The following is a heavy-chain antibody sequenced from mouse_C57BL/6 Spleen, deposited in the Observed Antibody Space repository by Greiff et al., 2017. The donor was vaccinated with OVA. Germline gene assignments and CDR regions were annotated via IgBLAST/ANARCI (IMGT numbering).Heavy chain of an antibody. CDR3: AREGALRDFDY. D-gene: IGHD1-1*01. Sequence: EVQRVESEGGLVQPGSSMKLSCTASGFTFSDYYMAWVRQVPEKGLEWVANINYDGSSTYYLDSLKSRFIISRDNAKNILYLQMSSLKSEDTATYYCAREGALRDFDYWGQGTTLTVSS. J-gene: IGHJ2*01. CDR1: GFTFSDYY. V-gene: IGHV5-16*01. CDR2: INYDGSST.